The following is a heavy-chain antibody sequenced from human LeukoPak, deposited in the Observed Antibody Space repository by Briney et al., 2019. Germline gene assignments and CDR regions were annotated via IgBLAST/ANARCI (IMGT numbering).Heavy chain of an antibody. CDR3: ARYQNSFDY. J-gene: IGHJ4*02. CDR1: GGSISSYY. V-gene: IGHV4-59*01. Sequence: SETLSLTCTVSGGSISSYYWSWLRQPPGKGLEWIGYIYYSGSTNYNPSLTSRVTISVDTSKNQFSLKLGSVTAADTAVYYCARYQNSFDYWGQGTLVTVSS. CDR2: IYYSGST.